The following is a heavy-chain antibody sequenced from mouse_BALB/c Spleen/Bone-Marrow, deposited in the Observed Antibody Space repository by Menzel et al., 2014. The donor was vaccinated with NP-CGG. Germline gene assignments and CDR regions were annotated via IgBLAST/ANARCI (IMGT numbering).Heavy chain of an antibody. J-gene: IGHJ4*01. Sequence: ADLVIPGASVKLSCKASGYTFTSYCMNRVKQRPGQGLELIGMIDPSDSETHYNQMFKDKATLTVDKSSSTAYMQLSSLTSEDSAVYYCERFYYCDSSTDYYAMDYWGQGTSVTV. V-gene: IGHV1-61*01. CDR1: GYTFTSYC. CDR3: ERFYYCDSSTDYYAMDY. D-gene: IGHD1-1*01. CDR2: IDPSDSET.